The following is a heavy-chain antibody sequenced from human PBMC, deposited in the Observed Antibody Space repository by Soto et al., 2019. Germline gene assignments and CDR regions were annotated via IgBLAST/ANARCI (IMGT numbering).Heavy chain of an antibody. V-gene: IGHV4-34*01. CDR3: ARGLSITMVRGVIWYGMDV. J-gene: IGHJ6*02. Sequence: PQTLSLTCAVYRGSCTGYYWSWIRQPPGKGLEWIGEINHSGSTNYNPSLKSRVTISVDTSKNQFSLKLSSVTAADTAVYYCARGLSITMVRGVIWYGMDVWGQGTTVS. CDR2: INHSGST. D-gene: IGHD3-10*01. CDR1: RGSCTGYY.